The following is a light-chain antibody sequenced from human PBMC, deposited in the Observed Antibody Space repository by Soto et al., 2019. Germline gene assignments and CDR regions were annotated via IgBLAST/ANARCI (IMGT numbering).Light chain of an antibody. J-gene: IGKJ2*02. V-gene: IGKV2-28*01. CDR3: LQALHTPRT. CDR1: QSLLHSTGYNY. Sequence: DIVMTQSPLSLPVTPGEPTSISCRSSQSLLHSTGYNYLDWYLQKPGQSPQLLLYTGSNRATGVPARFIGSGSGTAFTLNISRVQAEDGGSYYCLQALHTPRTFGPGTTLEIK. CDR2: TGS.